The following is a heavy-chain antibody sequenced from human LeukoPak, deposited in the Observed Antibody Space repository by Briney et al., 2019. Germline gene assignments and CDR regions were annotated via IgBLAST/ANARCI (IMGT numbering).Heavy chain of an antibody. Sequence: GGSLRVSCAASGFTFSSYGMHWVRQAPGKGLEWVAVISYDGSNKYYADSVKGRFTISRDNSKNTLYLQMNSLRAEDTAVYYCASNKYSSGWGAFDYWGQGTLVTVSS. D-gene: IGHD6-19*01. CDR2: ISYDGSNK. J-gene: IGHJ4*02. CDR3: ASNKYSSGWGAFDY. V-gene: IGHV3-30*03. CDR1: GFTFSSYG.